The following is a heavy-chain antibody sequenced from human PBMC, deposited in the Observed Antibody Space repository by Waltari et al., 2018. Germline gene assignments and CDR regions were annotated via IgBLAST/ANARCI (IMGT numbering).Heavy chain of an antibody. Sequence: QVQLVQSGAEVKKPGASVKVSCKASGYTFTGYYMHWVRQAPGQGLEWMGRINPNRGGTTYAQKFQRRVTRTRETSISTAYMELSRLRSDDTAVYYCARADTAMSQFDYWGQGPLVTVSS. CDR3: ARADTAMSQFDY. CDR2: INPNRGGT. CDR1: GYTFTGYY. V-gene: IGHV1-2*06. J-gene: IGHJ4*02. D-gene: IGHD5-18*01.